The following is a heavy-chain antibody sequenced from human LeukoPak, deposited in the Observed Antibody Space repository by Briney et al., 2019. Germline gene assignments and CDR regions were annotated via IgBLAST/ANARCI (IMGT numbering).Heavy chain of an antibody. CDR2: MNPNSGNT. D-gene: IGHD4-17*01. CDR3: AGRVYGDYSEDY. V-gene: IGHV1-8*01. CDR1: GYTFTSYD. J-gene: IGHJ4*02. Sequence: GASVEVSCKASGYTFTSYDINWVRQATGQGLEWMGWMNPNSGNTGYAQKFQGRVTMTRNTSISTAYMELSSLRSEDTAVYYCAGRVYGDYSEDYWGQGTLVTVSS.